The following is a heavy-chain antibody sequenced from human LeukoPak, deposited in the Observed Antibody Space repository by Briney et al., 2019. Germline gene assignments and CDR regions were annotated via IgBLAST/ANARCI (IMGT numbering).Heavy chain of an antibody. D-gene: IGHD1-26*01. Sequence: GGSLRLSCAVSGCTFSSYAMHWVRQAPGQGLGRVAVISYDGSNKYYADSVEGRFTISRDNSKNTLYLQMNSLRAEDTAVYYCARALNSGSYYDYWGQGTLVTVSS. CDR3: ARALNSGSYYDY. J-gene: IGHJ4*02. CDR1: GCTFSSYA. CDR2: ISYDGSNK. V-gene: IGHV3-30-3*01.